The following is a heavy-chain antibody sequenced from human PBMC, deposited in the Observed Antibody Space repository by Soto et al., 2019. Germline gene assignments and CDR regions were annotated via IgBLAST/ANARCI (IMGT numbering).Heavy chain of an antibody. V-gene: IGHV1-18*01. CDR3: ARDRRRFGESPGDY. Sequence: ASVKVSCKASGYTFTSYGISWVRQAPGQGLEWMGGISAYNGNTNYAQKLQGRVTMTTDTSTSTAYMELSSLRSDDTAVYYCARDRRRFGESPGDYWGQGTLVTVSS. CDR1: GYTFTSYG. J-gene: IGHJ4*02. D-gene: IGHD3-10*01. CDR2: ISAYNGNT.